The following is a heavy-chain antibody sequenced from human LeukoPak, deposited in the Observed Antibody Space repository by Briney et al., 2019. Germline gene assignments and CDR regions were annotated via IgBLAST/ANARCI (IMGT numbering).Heavy chain of an antibody. CDR2: MIIIFSTA. Sequence: GSSVTLSFTSSGATFTCNAISWMRLAHGPGLEWKGGMIIIFSTANYAQKFQGRVTITTDKYPSTAYRELSSLRSEDTAVYYCPRDTLDVGLHEMVAFDIWGQGTMVTVSS. CDR1: GATFTCNA. CDR3: PRDTLDVGLHEMVAFDI. V-gene: IGHV1-69*05. J-gene: IGHJ3*02. D-gene: IGHD3/OR15-3a*01.